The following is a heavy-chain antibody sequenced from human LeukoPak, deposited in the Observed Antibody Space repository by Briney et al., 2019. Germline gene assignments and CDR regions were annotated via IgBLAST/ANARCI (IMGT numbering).Heavy chain of an antibody. CDR2: ISAYNGNT. J-gene: IGHJ5*02. CDR3: ARAPYDFWSGNNWFDP. V-gene: IGHV1-18*01. CDR1: GYTFTSYG. Sequence: GASVKVSCKASGYTFTSYGISWVRQAPGQGREWMGWISAYNGNTNYAQKLQGRVTMTTDTSTSTAYMELRSLRSDDTAVYYCARAPYDFWSGNNWFDPWGQGTLVTVSS. D-gene: IGHD3-3*01.